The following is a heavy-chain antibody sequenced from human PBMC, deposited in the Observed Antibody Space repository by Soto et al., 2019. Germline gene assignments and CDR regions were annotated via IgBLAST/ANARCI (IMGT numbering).Heavy chain of an antibody. CDR1: GYTFSNYG. Sequence: ASVKVSCKASGYTFSNYGITWVRQAPGQGLEWMGWINPNSGGTNYAQKFQGWVTMTRDTSISTAYMELSRLRSDDTAVYYCARGVVGAPNWFDPWGQGTLVTVSS. J-gene: IGHJ5*02. V-gene: IGHV1-2*04. CDR3: ARGVVGAPNWFDP. CDR2: INPNSGGT. D-gene: IGHD1-26*01.